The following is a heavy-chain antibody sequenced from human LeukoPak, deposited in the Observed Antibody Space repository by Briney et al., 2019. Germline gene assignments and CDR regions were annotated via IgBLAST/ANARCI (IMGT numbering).Heavy chain of an antibody. CDR2: INHSGST. J-gene: IGHJ4*02. D-gene: IGHD2-2*01. Sequence: PSETLSLTCAVYGGSFSGYYWSWIRQPPGKGLEWIGEINHSGSTNYSPSLKSRVTISVDTSKNQFSPKLNSVTAADTAVYYCARGHDIVVVPAAKQNFDYWGQGTLVTVSS. V-gene: IGHV4-34*01. CDR3: ARGHDIVVVPAAKQNFDY. CDR1: GGSFSGYY.